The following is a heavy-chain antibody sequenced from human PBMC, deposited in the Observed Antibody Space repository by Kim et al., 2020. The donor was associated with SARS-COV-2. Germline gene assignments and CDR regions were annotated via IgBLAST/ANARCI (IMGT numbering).Heavy chain of an antibody. Sequence: PSLKSRVTIAVDTSKNQFSLKRSAVTAADTAVYYCASHNFFYDISTLWDYWGQGTLVTVSS. D-gene: IGHD3-9*01. CDR3: ASHNFFYDISTLWDY. J-gene: IGHJ4*02. V-gene: IGHV4-39*01.